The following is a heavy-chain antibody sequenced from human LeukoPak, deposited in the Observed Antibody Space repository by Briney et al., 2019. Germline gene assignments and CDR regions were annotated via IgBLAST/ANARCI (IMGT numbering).Heavy chain of an antibody. D-gene: IGHD6-13*01. V-gene: IGHV1-18*01. Sequence: ASVKVSCKASGYTFTSYGISWVRQAPGQGLEWMGWISAYNGNANNAQKLQGRVTMTTDTSTSTAYMELRSLRSDDTAVYYCATHVAAAGTYYYYGMDVWGQGTTVTVSS. CDR1: GYTFTSYG. J-gene: IGHJ6*02. CDR3: ATHVAAAGTYYYYGMDV. CDR2: ISAYNGNA.